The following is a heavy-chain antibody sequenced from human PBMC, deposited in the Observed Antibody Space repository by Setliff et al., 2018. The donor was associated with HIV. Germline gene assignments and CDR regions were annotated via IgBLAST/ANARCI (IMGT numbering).Heavy chain of an antibody. CDR1: GFSFFNFA. CDR2: ISSSGSYI. D-gene: IGHD2-2*01. CDR3: ARSRSTRDAFDI. Sequence: GGSLGLSCATSGFSFFNFALNWVRQAPGKGLEWVSSISSSGSYIYYADSVKGRFTISRDDATKSLFLQMDSLRAEDTAVYYCARSRSTRDAFDIWGQGTMVTVSS. V-gene: IGHV3-21*01. J-gene: IGHJ3*02.